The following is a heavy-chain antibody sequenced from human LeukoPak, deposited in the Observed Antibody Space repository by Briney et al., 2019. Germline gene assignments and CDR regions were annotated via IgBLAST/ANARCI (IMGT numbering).Heavy chain of an antibody. CDR1: GGSISSYY. CDR3: ARVYSGSFPDY. CDR2: IYYSGST. Sequence: SETLSLTCTVSGGSISSYYWSWIRQTPGKGLEWIGYIYYSGSTNYNPSLKSRVTISVDTSKNQFSLKLSSVTAADTAVYYCARVYSGSFPDYWGQGTLVTVSS. D-gene: IGHD1-26*01. V-gene: IGHV4-59*01. J-gene: IGHJ4*02.